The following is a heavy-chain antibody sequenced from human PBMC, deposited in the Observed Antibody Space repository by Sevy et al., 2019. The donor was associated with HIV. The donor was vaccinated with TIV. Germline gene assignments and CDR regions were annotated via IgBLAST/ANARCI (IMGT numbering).Heavy chain of an antibody. Sequence: ASVKVSCKVSGYTLSQLSMHWVRQAPGKGLEWMGRFEPEDDETIYAQKFQGRVTMTEDRSTDTAYMELSSLRSEDTAVYYCATTKDYYDSSGSPFDYWGQGTLVTVSS. D-gene: IGHD3-22*01. CDR1: GYTLSQLS. V-gene: IGHV1-24*01. CDR2: FEPEDDET. J-gene: IGHJ4*02. CDR3: ATTKDYYDSSGSPFDY.